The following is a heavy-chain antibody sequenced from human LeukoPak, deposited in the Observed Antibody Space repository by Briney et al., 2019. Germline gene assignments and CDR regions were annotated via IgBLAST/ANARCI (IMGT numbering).Heavy chain of an antibody. CDR1: GDSVSSNSAA. J-gene: IGHJ2*01. CDR2: TYYRSKWYN. Sequence: SQTLSLTCAISGDSVSSNSAAWNWIRQSPSRGLEWLGRTYYRSKWYNDYAVSVKSRITINPDTSKNQFSLQLNSVTPEDTAVYCCARVRTAAGPLYWYFDLWGRGTLVTVSS. V-gene: IGHV6-1*01. CDR3: ARVRTAAGPLYWYFDL. D-gene: IGHD6-13*01.